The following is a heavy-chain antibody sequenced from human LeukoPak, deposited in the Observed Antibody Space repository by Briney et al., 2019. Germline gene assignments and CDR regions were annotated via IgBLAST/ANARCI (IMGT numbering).Heavy chain of an antibody. CDR1: GDSVSNNRGA. V-gene: IGHV6-1*01. CDR3: ARVLDTANSYYFDY. D-gene: IGHD5-18*01. Sequence: SQTLSLTCAISGDSVSNNRGAWNWVRQSPSRGLEWLGRTYYRSKWYSDYAVYVKSRITINPDTSNNQFSLQLRSVTPEDTAVYYCARVLDTANSYYFDYWGQGTLVTVSS. J-gene: IGHJ4*02. CDR2: TYYRSKWYS.